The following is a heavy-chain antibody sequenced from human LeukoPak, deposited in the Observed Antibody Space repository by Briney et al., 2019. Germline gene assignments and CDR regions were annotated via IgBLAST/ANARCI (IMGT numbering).Heavy chain of an antibody. J-gene: IGHJ3*02. D-gene: IGHD1-26*01. CDR3: ARDTNSGSYSAYAFDI. Sequence: PSETLSLTCAVYGGSFSGYYWSWIRQPPGKGLEWVGEINHSGSTNYNPSLKSRVTISVDTSKNQFYLKLSSVTAADTAVYYCARDTNSGSYSAYAFDIWGQGTMVTVSS. V-gene: IGHV4-34*01. CDR2: INHSGST. CDR1: GGSFSGYY.